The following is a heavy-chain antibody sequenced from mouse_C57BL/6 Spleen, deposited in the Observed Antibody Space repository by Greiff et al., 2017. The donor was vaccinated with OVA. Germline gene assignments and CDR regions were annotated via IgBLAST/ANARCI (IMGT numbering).Heavy chain of an antibody. CDR3: ARPGSGYVSAWFAY. V-gene: IGHV5-12*01. Sequence: EVMLVESGGGLVQPGGSLKLSCAVSGFTFSDYYLYWVRQTPQKRLEWVAYISNDGGSTYYPDTVKGRFTITSDNAKNTLYLQMSRLKSEDTAMYYCARPGSGYVSAWFAYWGQGTLVTVSA. J-gene: IGHJ3*01. CDR1: GFTFSDYY. D-gene: IGHD3-2*02. CDR2: ISNDGGST.